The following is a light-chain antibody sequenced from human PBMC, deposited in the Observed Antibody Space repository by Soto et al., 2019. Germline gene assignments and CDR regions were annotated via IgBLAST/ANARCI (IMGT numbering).Light chain of an antibody. CDR2: DVS. V-gene: IGLV2-14*01. Sequence: QSVLTQPASVSGSPGQSITISCTGTRSDVGGYNYVSWYQQHPGKAPKLMIYDVSNRPSGISNRFSGSKSGNTASLTISGLQTEDEADYYCSSYTGSSSTLVVFGGGTKLTVL. CDR1: RSDVGGYNY. J-gene: IGLJ2*01. CDR3: SSYTGSSSTLVV.